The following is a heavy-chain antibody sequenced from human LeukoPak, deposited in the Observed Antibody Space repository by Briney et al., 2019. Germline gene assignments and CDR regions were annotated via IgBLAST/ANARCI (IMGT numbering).Heavy chain of an antibody. Sequence: GGSLRLSCAASGFSFSNYDMHWVRQAPGKGLEWVAVIWYDGSNKYYADSVKGRFTISRDNSKNTLYLQMNSLRVEDTAVYYCARGDPTVTTKQNFDYRGQGTLVTVSS. J-gene: IGHJ4*02. CDR2: IWYDGSNK. CDR1: GFSFSNYD. D-gene: IGHD4-17*01. V-gene: IGHV3-33*01. CDR3: ARGDPTVTTKQNFDY.